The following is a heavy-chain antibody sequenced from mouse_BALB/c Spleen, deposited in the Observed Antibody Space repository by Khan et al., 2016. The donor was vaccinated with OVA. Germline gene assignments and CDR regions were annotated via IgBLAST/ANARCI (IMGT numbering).Heavy chain of an antibody. D-gene: IGHD4-1*01. CDR2: ISSGADYT. J-gene: IGHJ3*01. V-gene: IGHV5-6*01. Sequence: EVELVESGGDLVKPGGSLKLSCAASGFTFSAYSMSWVRQTPDKRLEWVATISSGADYTYYPDGVKGRFTISRDNAKNTLYLQMSSLKSEDTAMYYCASHLTESFAYWGQGTLVTVSA. CDR1: GFTFSAYS. CDR3: ASHLTESFAY.